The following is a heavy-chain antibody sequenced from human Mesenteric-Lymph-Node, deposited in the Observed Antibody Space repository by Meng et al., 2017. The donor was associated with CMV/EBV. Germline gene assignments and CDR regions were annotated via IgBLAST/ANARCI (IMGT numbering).Heavy chain of an antibody. CDR1: GFTFSSYA. CDR3: AKEGDFWSAPIDC. CDR2: ISYDGSNK. Sequence: GGSLRLSCAASGFTFSSYAMHWVRQAPGKGLEWVAVISYDGSNKYYADSVKGRFTISRDNSKNTVYLQMNSLRAEDTAIYYCAKEGDFWSAPIDCWGQGTLVTVSS. D-gene: IGHD3-3*01. V-gene: IGHV3-30-3*01. J-gene: IGHJ4*02.